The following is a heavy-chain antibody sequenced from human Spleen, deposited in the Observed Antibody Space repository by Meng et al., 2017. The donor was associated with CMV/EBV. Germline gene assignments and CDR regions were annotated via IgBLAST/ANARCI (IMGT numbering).Heavy chain of an antibody. J-gene: IGHJ3*02. CDR2: IYYSGGT. D-gene: IGHD2-2*01. CDR3: ARKGGDSCSGTSCYPPLI. Sequence: SETLSLTCTVSGGSISSTNYYWGWIRQPPGKGLEWIGNIYYSGGTYHNPSLKSRVTISVDTSKNQSSLKLSSVTAADTAVYYCARKGGDSCSGTSCYPPLIWGQGTMVTVSS. V-gene: IGHV4-39*07. CDR1: GGSISSTNYY.